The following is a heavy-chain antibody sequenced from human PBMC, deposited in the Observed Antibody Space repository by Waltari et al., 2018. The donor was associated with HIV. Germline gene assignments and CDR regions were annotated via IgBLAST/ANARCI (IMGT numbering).Heavy chain of an antibody. D-gene: IGHD3-16*01. V-gene: IGHV3-15*01. CDR3: TTVGGGTRDY. Sequence: EVLLVESGGGLGKPGGSLRLSCAASGFTLRDAWMSWVRQATGKGLEWVGRIKSNTDGGTTDYAAPVKGRFTISRDDSKTTLYLEMNSLKTEDTAVYYCTTVGGGTRDYWGQGTLITVSS. J-gene: IGHJ4*02. CDR2: IKSNTDGGTT. CDR1: GFTLRDAW.